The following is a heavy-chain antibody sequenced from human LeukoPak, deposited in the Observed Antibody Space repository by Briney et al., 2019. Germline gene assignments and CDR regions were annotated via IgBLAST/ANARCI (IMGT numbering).Heavy chain of an antibody. CDR1: SGSFSGYS. CDR3: ARNHTWYFAP. Sequence: PSETLSLTCAVYSGSFSGYSWSWIRQPPGKGLEWIGEINHSGSTNYSPSLKSRVTISVDTSSSQFSLSLSSVPAADTAVYYCARNHTWYFAPWGRGPLVTVSS. J-gene: IGHJ5*02. D-gene: IGHD6-13*01. CDR2: INHSGST. V-gene: IGHV4-34*01.